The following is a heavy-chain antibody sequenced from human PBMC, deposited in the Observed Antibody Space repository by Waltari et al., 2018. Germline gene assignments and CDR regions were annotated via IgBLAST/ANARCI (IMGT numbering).Heavy chain of an antibody. CDR1: GYTFTGYQ. Sequence: QVHLVQSGAEVKKPGASVKVSCKASGYTFTGYQIHWVRQAPGQGLEWMGWFNPNSGGTNYAQNVQGRVTITRDTSIRTAYMELSRLRSDDTAMYYCARDLVVGSGDYWGQGTLVTVSS. V-gene: IGHV1-2*02. CDR2: FNPNSGGT. D-gene: IGHD1-26*01. CDR3: ARDLVVGSGDY. J-gene: IGHJ4*02.